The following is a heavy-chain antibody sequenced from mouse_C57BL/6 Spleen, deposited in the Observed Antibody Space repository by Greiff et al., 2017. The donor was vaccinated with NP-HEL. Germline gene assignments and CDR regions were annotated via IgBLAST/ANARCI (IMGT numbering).Heavy chain of an antibody. D-gene: IGHD1-1*01. CDR3: ARSDYYGVGYFDY. J-gene: IGHJ2*01. Sequence: EVQLQQSGPELVKPGDSVKISCKASGYSFTGYFMNWVMQSHGKSLEWIGRINPYNGDTFYNQKFKGKATLTVDKSSSTAHMELRSLTSEDSAVYYGARSDYYGVGYFDYWGQGTTLTVSS. V-gene: IGHV1-20*01. CDR1: GYSFTGYF. CDR2: INPYNGDT.